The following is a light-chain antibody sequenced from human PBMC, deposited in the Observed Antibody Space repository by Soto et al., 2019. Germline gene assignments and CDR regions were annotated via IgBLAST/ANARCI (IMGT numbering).Light chain of an antibody. V-gene: IGLV2-11*01. J-gene: IGLJ1*01. CDR3: CACAGRFTCV. CDR1: SSDVGDYYF. Sequence: QSVLTQPRSVSGSPGHSFTISCTGTSSDVGDYYFVSWYQQHPDKAPKLMIYDVTKWPSGVPDRFSGSKSGNTASLTISGLQADDEAHSYCCACAGRFTCVFGTGTKVTVL. CDR2: DVT.